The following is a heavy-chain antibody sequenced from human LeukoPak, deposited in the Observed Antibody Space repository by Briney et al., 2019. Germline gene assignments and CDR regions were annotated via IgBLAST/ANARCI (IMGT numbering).Heavy chain of an antibody. J-gene: IGHJ4*02. Sequence: KPSETLSLTCTVSGDSNSSFYWSWIRQPAGKGLEWIGRIYSSGSTNYNPSLESRVTMSVDTSKNQLSLKLSSVTAADTAVYYCARDVVAAADTWDYWGQGTLVTVSS. CDR2: IYSSGST. CDR3: ARDVVAAADTWDY. CDR1: GDSNSSFY. D-gene: IGHD6-13*01. V-gene: IGHV4-4*07.